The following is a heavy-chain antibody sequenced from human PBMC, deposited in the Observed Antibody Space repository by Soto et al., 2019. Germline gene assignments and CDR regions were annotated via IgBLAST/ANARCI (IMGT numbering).Heavy chain of an antibody. J-gene: IGHJ3*02. V-gene: IGHV3-30*04. CDR1: GFIFSSYA. Sequence: QVQLVESGGGVVQPGRSLRLSCAASGFIFSSYAMPWVRQAPGKGLEWVAVISYDGRKKYSADSVQGRFSISRDNSKNTLYVQMHSLRAEDTAVYYCARGDYGGESGPMDAFDIWGQGAMVTVSS. D-gene: IGHD4-17*01. CDR2: ISYDGRKK. CDR3: ARGDYGGESGPMDAFDI.